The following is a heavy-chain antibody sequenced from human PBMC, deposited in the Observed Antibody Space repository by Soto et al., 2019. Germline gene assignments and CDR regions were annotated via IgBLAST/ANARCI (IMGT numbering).Heavy chain of an antibody. J-gene: IGHJ4*02. Sequence: GGSLRLSCAASGFTFSTYSMNWVRQAPGKGLEWVSSISSSSSYMYYADSVKGRFTISRDNAKNSLYLQMNSLRAEDTAIYYCETMATMYSFDYWGQGTLVTVSS. CDR1: GFTFSTYS. CDR3: ETMATMYSFDY. CDR2: ISSSSSYM. D-gene: IGHD5-12*01. V-gene: IGHV3-21*01.